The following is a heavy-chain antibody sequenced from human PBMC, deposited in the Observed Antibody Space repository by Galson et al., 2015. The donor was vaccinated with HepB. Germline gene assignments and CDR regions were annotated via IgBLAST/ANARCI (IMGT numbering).Heavy chain of an antibody. CDR3: ARGYSGSYLFDY. V-gene: IGHV3-11*01. D-gene: IGHD1-26*01. CDR2: MRNSGGTK. J-gene: IGHJ4*02. CDR1: GFTFSDYY. Sequence: SLRLSCAASGFTFSDYYMGWIRQAPGKGLEWISYMRNSGGTKYYADSVKGRVTISRDNAKKSLYLQMNSLRAEDTAVYYCARGYSGSYLFDYWGQGTLVTVSS.